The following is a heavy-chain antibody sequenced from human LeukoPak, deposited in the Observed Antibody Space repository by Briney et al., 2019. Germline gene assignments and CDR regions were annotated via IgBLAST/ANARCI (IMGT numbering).Heavy chain of an antibody. CDR2: ISWNSGSI. Sequence: GRSLRLSCAAPGLTFDDYAMHLVRQAPGKGLEWVSGISWNSGSIGYADSVKGRFTISRDNAKNSLYLQMNSLRAEDTALYYCAKDMTVSGSSGWYYLRDYYYYYGMDVWGQGTTVTVSS. CDR1: GLTFDDYA. J-gene: IGHJ6*02. V-gene: IGHV3-9*01. CDR3: AKDMTVSGSSGWYYLRDYYYYYGMDV. D-gene: IGHD6-19*01.